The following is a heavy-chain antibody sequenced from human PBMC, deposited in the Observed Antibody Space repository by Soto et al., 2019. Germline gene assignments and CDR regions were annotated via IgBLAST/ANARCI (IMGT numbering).Heavy chain of an antibody. V-gene: IGHV1-3*01. D-gene: IGHD6-19*01. CDR2: INAGNGNT. CDR1: GYTFTSYA. J-gene: IGHJ1*01. CDR3: AREAESSGWYEYFQH. Sequence: ASVKVSCKASGYTFTSYAMHWVRQAPGQRLEWMGWINAGNGNTKYSQKFQGRVTITRDTSASTAYMELSSLRSEDTAVYYCAREAESSGWYEYFQHWGQGTLVTVSS.